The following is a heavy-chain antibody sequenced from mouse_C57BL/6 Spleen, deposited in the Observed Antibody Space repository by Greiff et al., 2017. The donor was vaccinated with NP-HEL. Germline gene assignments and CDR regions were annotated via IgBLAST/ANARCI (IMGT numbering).Heavy chain of an antibody. CDR1: GFTFSSYG. CDR3: ARPDYGSSYEGYFDV. D-gene: IGHD1-1*01. Sequence: EVMLVESGGDLVKPGGSLKLSCAASGFTFSSYGMSWVRQTPDKRLEWVATISSGGSYTYYPDSVKGRFTISRDNAKNTLYLQMSSLKSEDTAMYDCARPDYGSSYEGYFDVWGTGTTVTVSS. CDR2: ISSGGSYT. V-gene: IGHV5-6*01. J-gene: IGHJ1*03.